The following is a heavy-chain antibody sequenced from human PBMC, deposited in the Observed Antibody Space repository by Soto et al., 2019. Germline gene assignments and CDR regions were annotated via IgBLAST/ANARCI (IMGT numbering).Heavy chain of an antibody. CDR3: ARSIVVVPAASRRPNSSDP. CDR1: GYTFTSYA. J-gene: IGHJ5*02. D-gene: IGHD2-2*01. Sequence: ASVKVSCKASGYTFTSYAMHWVRQAPGQRLEWMGWINAYNGNTNYAQKFQGRVTMTTDTSTSTAYMELRSLRSDDTAVYYCARSIVVVPAASRRPNSSDPWGQGTLVTVSS. CDR2: INAYNGNT. V-gene: IGHV1-3*01.